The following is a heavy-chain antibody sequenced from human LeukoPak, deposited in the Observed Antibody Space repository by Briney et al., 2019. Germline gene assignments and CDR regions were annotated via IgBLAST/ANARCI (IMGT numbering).Heavy chain of an antibody. Sequence: GRSLRLSCAASGFTFSSYAMHWVRQAPGKGLEWVAVISYDGSNKYYADSVKGRFTISRVNSKNTLYLQMNSLRAEDTAVYYCARDSGIAVAGLFDYWGQGTLVTVSS. CDR1: GFTFSSYA. D-gene: IGHD6-19*01. CDR2: ISYDGSNK. V-gene: IGHV3-30*04. CDR3: ARDSGIAVAGLFDY. J-gene: IGHJ4*02.